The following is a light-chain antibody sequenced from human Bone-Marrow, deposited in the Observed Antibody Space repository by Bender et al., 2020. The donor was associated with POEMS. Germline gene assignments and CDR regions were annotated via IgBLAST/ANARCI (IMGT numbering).Light chain of an antibody. Sequence: SYELTQPPSVSVSPGQTASITCSGDKLGEKYASWYQQRPGQSPVMIIYQDNKRPSRIPDRFSGSNSGTSATLDITGLQTGDEADYYCGTWDSSLGVWVFGGGTKLTVL. CDR1: KLGEKY. V-gene: IGLV3-1*01. CDR2: QDN. CDR3: GTWDSSLGVWV. J-gene: IGLJ3*02.